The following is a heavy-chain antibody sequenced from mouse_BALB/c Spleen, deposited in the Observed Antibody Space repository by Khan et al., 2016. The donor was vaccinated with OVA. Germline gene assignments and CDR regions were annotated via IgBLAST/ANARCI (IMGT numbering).Heavy chain of an antibody. Sequence: QVQLKQSGAELVRPGVSVKISCKGSGYTFTDFTMHWVKQSHAKSLEWIGVISTYYGDVTYNQKFKGKATMTVDKSSSTAYMELARLTSEDSAISSFTRGGGNRFAYWGQGTLVTVSA. J-gene: IGHJ3*01. CDR2: ISTYYGDV. CDR3: TRGGGNRFAY. CDR1: GYTFTDFT. V-gene: IGHV1S137*01.